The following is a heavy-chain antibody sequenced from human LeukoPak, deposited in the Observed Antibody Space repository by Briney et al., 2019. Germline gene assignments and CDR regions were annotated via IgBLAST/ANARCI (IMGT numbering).Heavy chain of an antibody. V-gene: IGHV1-18*01. J-gene: IGHJ6*02. CDR3: ARAPERVVVVAATPYYGMDV. CDR2: ISAYNGNT. CDR1: GYTFTSYG. Sequence: ASVKVSCKASGYTFTSYGISWVRQAPGQGLEWMGWISAYNGNTNYAQKFQGRVTITADESTSTAYMELSSLRSEDTAVYYCARAPERVVVVAATPYYGMDVWGQGTTVTVSS. D-gene: IGHD2-15*01.